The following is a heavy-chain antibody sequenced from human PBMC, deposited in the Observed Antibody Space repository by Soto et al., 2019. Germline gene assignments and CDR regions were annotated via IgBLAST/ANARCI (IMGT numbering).Heavy chain of an antibody. CDR3: ARGSDGYSSSWYGSYYYYGMDV. J-gene: IGHJ6*02. V-gene: IGHV1-2*04. D-gene: IGHD6-13*01. CDR2: INPNSGGT. Sequence: ASVKVSCKASGYTFTGYYMHWVRQAPGQCPEWMGWINPNSGGTNYAQKFQGWVTMTRDTSISTAYMELSRPRSDDTAVYYCARGSDGYSSSWYGSYYYYGMDVWGQGTTVTVSS. CDR1: GYTFTGYY.